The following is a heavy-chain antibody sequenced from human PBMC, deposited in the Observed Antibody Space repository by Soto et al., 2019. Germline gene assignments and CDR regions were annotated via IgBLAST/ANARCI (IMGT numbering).Heavy chain of an antibody. V-gene: IGHV1-3*01. J-gene: IGHJ3*02. CDR1: GYTFTSYA. CDR3: AVVFRESHHDAFEI. D-gene: IGHD3-10*01. CDR2: INAGNGNT. Sequence: GASVKVPCKASGYTFTSYAMHWVRQAPGQRLEWMGWINAGNGNTKYSQKFQGRVTITRDTSASTAYMELSSLRSEDTAVYYCAVVFRESHHDAFEIWGQGTMVTVSS.